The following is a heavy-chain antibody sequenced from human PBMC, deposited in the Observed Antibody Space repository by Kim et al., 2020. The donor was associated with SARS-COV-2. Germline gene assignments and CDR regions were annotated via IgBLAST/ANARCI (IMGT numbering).Heavy chain of an antibody. Sequence: GGSLRLSCAASGFTFSSYAMSWVRQAPGKGLEWVSAISGSGGSTYYADSVKGRFTISRDNSKNTLYLQMNSLRAEDTAVYYCAEEITIFGVVSHRSRDMDVWGKGTTVTVSS. CDR1: GFTFSSYA. J-gene: IGHJ6*03. CDR2: ISGSGGST. V-gene: IGHV3-23*01. D-gene: IGHD3-3*01. CDR3: AEEITIFGVVSHRSRDMDV.